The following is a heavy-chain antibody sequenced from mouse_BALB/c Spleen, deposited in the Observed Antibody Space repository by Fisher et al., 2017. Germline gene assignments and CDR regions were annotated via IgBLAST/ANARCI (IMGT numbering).Heavy chain of an antibody. Sequence: FTISRDNPKNTLFLQMTSLRSEDTAMYYCARQAHGNSYAMDYWGQGTSVTVSS. CDR3: ARQAHGNSYAMDY. V-gene: IGHV5-17*02. D-gene: IGHD2-1*01. J-gene: IGHJ4*01.